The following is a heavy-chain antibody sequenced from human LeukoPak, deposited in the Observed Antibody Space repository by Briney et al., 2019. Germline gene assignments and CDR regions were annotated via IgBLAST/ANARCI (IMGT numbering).Heavy chain of an antibody. CDR2: ISGSGGST. CDR3: AKDRAVAGTEWFDP. CDR1: GFTFSSYA. Sequence: GGSLRLSCAASGFTFSSYAMSWVRQAPGKGLEWVSAISGSGGSTYYADSVKGRFTISRDNSKNTLYLQMNSLRAEDTVVYYCAKDRAVAGTEWFDPWGQGTLVTVSS. D-gene: IGHD6-19*01. V-gene: IGHV3-23*01. J-gene: IGHJ5*02.